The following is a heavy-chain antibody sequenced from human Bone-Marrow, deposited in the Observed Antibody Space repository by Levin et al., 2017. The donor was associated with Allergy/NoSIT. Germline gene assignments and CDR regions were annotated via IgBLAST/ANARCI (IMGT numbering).Heavy chain of an antibody. CDR2: INYSGST. CDR3: TRGGSFDWLLND. V-gene: IGHV4-39*01. D-gene: IGHD3-9*01. Sequence: SETLSLTCTVSGDSISSTSDYWGWIRQPPGTGLEWIGSINYSGSTFYNPSLKSRVTISVDTSKNQFSLKLNSVTAADSAVYYCTRGGSFDWLLNDWGQGTLVTVSS. J-gene: IGHJ4*02. CDR1: GDSISSTSDY.